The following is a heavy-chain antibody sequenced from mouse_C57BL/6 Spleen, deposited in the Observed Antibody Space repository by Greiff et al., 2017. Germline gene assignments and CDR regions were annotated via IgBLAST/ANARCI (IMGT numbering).Heavy chain of an antibody. CDR2: IHPSDSDT. J-gene: IGHJ4*01. V-gene: IGHV1-74*01. CDR1: GYTFTSYW. D-gene: IGHD1-1*01. CDR3: AITTVVASYYAMDY. Sequence: VQLQQPGAELVKPGASVKVSCKASGYTFTSYWMHWVKQRPGQGLEWIGRIHPSDSDTNYNQKFKGKATLTVDKSSSTAYMQLSSLTSEDSAVYYSAITTVVASYYAMDYWGQGTSVTVSS.